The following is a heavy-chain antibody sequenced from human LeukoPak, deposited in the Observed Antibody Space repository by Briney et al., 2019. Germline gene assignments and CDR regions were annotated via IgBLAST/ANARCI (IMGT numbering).Heavy chain of an antibody. CDR1: GYTFTGYY. D-gene: IGHD2-15*01. CDR3: ARQAATRTYYFDY. V-gene: IGHV1-2*02. CDR2: INPNSGGT. Sequence: ASVKVSCKASGYTFTGYYMHWVRQAPGQGLEWMGWINPNSGGTNYAQKFQGRVTMTRDTSISTAYMELSRLRSDDTAVYYCARQAATRTYYFDYWGQGTLVTVSS. J-gene: IGHJ4*02.